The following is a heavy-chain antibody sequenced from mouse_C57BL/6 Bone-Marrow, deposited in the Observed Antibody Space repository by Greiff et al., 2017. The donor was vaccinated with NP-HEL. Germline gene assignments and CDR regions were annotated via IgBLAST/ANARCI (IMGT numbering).Heavy chain of an antibody. CDR1: GYTFTDYE. Sequence: VKVVESGAELVRPGASVTLSCKASGYTFTDYEMHWVKQTPVHGLEWIGAIDPETGGTAYNQKFKGKAILTADKSSSTAYMELRSLTSEDSAVYYCTRKDGNSWYFDVWGTGTTVTVSS. CDR2: IDPETGGT. D-gene: IGHD2-1*01. J-gene: IGHJ1*03. CDR3: TRKDGNSWYFDV. V-gene: IGHV1-15*01.